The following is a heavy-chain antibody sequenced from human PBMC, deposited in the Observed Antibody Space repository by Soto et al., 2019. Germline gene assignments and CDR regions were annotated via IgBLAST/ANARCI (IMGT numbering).Heavy chain of an antibody. V-gene: IGHV3-23*01. CDR3: AKGTSGSSGYRNDAFDI. CDR2: ISGSGGST. CDR1: GFTFSSYA. D-gene: IGHD3-22*01. J-gene: IGHJ3*02. Sequence: GGSLRLSCAASGFTFSSYAMSWVRQAPGKGLEWVSAISGSGGSTYYADSVKGRFTISRDNSKHTLYLQMNSLRAEDTAVYYCAKGTSGSSGYRNDAFDIWGQGTMVTVSS.